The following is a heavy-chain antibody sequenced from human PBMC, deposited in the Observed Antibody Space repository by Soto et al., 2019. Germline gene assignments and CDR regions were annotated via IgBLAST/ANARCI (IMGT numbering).Heavy chain of an antibody. CDR1: GFTFSSYA. J-gene: IGHJ4*02. CDR2: ISYDGSNK. CDR3: ARDRFSSGYDYGDY. V-gene: IGHV3-30-3*01. D-gene: IGHD5-12*01. Sequence: QVQLVESGGGVVQPGRSLRLYCAASGFTFSSYAMHWVRQAPGKGLEWVAVISYDGSNKYYADSVKGRFTISRDNSKNTLYLQMNSLRADDTAVYYCARDRFSSGYDYGDYWGQGTLVTVSS.